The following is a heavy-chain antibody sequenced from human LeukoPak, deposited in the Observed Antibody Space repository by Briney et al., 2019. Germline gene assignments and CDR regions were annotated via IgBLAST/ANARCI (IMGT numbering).Heavy chain of an antibody. D-gene: IGHD3-3*01. CDR1: GFTFSSYA. CDR2: ISYDGSNK. V-gene: IGHV3-30-3*01. CDR3: AKDRYYDFWSGYYIGDN. J-gene: IGHJ4*02. Sequence: GGSLRLSCAASGFTFSSYAMHWVRQAPGKGLEWVAVISYDGSNKYHADSVKGRFTISRDNSKSTVYLQMNSLRAEDTALYYCAKDRYYDFWSGYYIGDNWGQGTLVTVSS.